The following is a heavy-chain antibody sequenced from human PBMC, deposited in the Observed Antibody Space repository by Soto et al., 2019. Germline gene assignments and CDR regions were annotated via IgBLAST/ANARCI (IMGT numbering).Heavy chain of an antibody. CDR1: GNTFSRYY. J-gene: IGHJ6*01. V-gene: IGHV1-46*01. CDR3: ARERGGSSYSPHFYYGMDV. Sequence: QVLLVQSGAEVRMPGTSVTISCKSSGNTFSRYYYHWVRQAPGQGLEWMGMISPSGTNTNDVERRQGRVTMPRDTSTSTVYMDLRRLPSDDTAVYYCARERGGSSYSPHFYYGMDVWGQGTTVTVSS. D-gene: IGHD2-15*01. CDR2: ISPSGTNT.